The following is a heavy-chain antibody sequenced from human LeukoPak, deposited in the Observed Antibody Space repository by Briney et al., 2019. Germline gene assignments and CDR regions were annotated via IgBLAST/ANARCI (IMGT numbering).Heavy chain of an antibody. CDR2: IYSGGST. Sequence: GGSLRLSCAASGFTVSSNYMSWVRQAPGKGLEWVSVIYSGGSTYYADSVKGRFTISRDNSKNTLYLQMNSLRAEDTAVYYCARELYYYDSSGYRPDAFDIWGQGTMVTVPS. CDR1: GFTVSSNY. CDR3: ARELYYYDSSGYRPDAFDI. D-gene: IGHD3-22*01. V-gene: IGHV3-53*01. J-gene: IGHJ3*02.